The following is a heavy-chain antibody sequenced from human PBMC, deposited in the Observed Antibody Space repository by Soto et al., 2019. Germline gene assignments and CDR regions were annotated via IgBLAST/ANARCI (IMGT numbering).Heavy chain of an antibody. CDR3: ARGLAYLRGLAAAEERTFGLGVYYFDY. V-gene: IGHV3-66*01. CDR2: IYSGGST. D-gene: IGHD6-13*01. Sequence: GGSLRLSCAASGFTVSSNYMSWVRQAPGKGLEWVSVIYSGGSTYYADSVKGRLTISRDNSKNTLYLQMNSLRAEDTAVYYCARGLAYLRGLAAAEERTFGLGVYYFDYWGQGTLVTVSS. CDR1: GFTVSSNY. J-gene: IGHJ4*02.